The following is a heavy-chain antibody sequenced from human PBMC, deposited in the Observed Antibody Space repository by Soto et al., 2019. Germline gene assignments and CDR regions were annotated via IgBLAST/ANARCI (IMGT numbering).Heavy chain of an antibody. CDR3: ARVAEMGTVTEGYYYYMDV. CDR1: GDTFSNHT. D-gene: IGHD4-17*01. Sequence: QVQLVQSGAEVKKPGSSVKVSCKASGDTFSNHTISWVRQAPGQGLEWMGRLIPILGVANYAQKFQGRVTITADKSTTTDYMELSSLRSADTAVYYCARVAEMGTVTEGYYYYMDVCGKGTTVTVSS. V-gene: IGHV1-69*04. CDR2: LIPILGVA. J-gene: IGHJ6*03.